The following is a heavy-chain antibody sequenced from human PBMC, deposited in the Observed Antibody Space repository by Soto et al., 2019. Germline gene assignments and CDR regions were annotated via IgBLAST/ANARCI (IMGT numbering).Heavy chain of an antibody. CDR1: GYSFTSYW. D-gene: IGHD2-2*01. V-gene: IGHV5-51*01. Sequence: PGESLKISCKGSGYSFTSYWIGWVRQMPGKGLEWMGIIYPGDSDTRYSPSFQGQVTISADKSISTAYLKWSSLKASDAAMYYCARTLGYCSSTSCRYYYYGMDVWGQGTTVTVSS. CDR3: ARTLGYCSSTSCRYYYYGMDV. J-gene: IGHJ6*02. CDR2: IYPGDSDT.